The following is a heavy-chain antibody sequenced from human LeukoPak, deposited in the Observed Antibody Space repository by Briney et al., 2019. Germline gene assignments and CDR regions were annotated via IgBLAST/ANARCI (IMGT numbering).Heavy chain of an antibody. J-gene: IGHJ6*02. CDR3: ARGYYYALDG. CDR1: GFTFSGYW. V-gene: IGHV3-7*05. Sequence: PGGSLRLSCAASGFTFSGYWMTWVRQAPRKGLEWVANIKRDGSQKNYVDSVKGRFTISRDNPKYSLYLQMNSLRAEDTAVYYCARGYYYALDGWGQGTTVTVSS. CDR2: IKRDGSQK.